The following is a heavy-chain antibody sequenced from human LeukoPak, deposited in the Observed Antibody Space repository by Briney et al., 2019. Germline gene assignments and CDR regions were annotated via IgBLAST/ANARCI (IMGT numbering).Heavy chain of an antibody. CDR2: NFTGGSA. Sequence: SETLSLTCTVSGGSMGNYYWSWIQQDAGKRLERIGHNFTGGSANYHASLERRVTMSVDTAKKEISLELSSVTAADTAVYYCAREYTFSRRLGYCVKNNCYESAYYMDVWGKGTAVTVSS. V-gene: IGHV4-4*07. CDR1: GGSMGNYY. D-gene: IGHD2-15*01. CDR3: AREYTFSRRLGYCVKNNCYESAYYMDV. J-gene: IGHJ6*03.